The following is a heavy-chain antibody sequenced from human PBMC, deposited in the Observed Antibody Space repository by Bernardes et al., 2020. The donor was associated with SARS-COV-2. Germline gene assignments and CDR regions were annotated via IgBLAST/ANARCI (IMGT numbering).Heavy chain of an antibody. D-gene: IGHD2-15*01. CDR1: GYTLTELS. J-gene: IGHJ4*02. V-gene: IGHV1-24*01. CDR2: FDPEDGET. CDR3: ATDWATGYCSGGSCLDY. Sequence: ASVKVSCKVSGYTLTELSMHWVRQAPGKGLEWMGGFDPEDGETIYAQKFQGRVTMTEDTSTDTAYMELSSLRSEDTAVYYCATDWATGYCSGGSCLDYWGQGTLVTVAS.